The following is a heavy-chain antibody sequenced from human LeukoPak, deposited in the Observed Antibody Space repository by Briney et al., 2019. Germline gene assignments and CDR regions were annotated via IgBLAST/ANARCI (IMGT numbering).Heavy chain of an antibody. CDR3: ARDKGPYYFDQ. CDR1: GFTFSSYS. V-gene: IGHV3-23*01. J-gene: IGHJ4*02. CDR2: ISDTGGTT. Sequence: GGSLRLSCAASGFTFSSYSMAWVRQAPGMGLEWVSVISDTGGTTYYADSVKGRFTISRDNSKNTLYLQMNSLRAEDTAVYYCARDKGPYYFDQWGQGTLLTVSS.